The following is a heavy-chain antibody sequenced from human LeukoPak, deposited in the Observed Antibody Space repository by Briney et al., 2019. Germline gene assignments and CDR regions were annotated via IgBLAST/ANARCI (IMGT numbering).Heavy chain of an antibody. V-gene: IGHV3-48*03. Sequence: PGGSLRLSCAASGFTFSSYEMNWVRQAPGKGLEWVSYISSSGSTKYYADSVKGRFTISRDNAKNSLYLQMNSLRAEDTAVYYCARKDYGGCAYYYYGLDVWGKGTTVTVSS. CDR1: GFTFSSYE. CDR3: ARKDYGGCAYYYYGLDV. CDR2: ISSSGSTK. J-gene: IGHJ6*04. D-gene: IGHD2-15*01.